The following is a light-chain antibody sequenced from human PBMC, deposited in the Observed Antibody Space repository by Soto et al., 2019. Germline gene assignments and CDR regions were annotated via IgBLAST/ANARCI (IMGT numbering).Light chain of an antibody. Sequence: ESVLTQSAATLFLSRGESATLCXRASHSVIIYLSWYQQKPGXAPRXXXYDXSNRATGIPARLSGSGSGTDFTLTISSLEPEYFAVYYCQQRSNWTKTFGQGTKVDIK. J-gene: IGKJ1*01. CDR1: HSVIIY. V-gene: IGKV3-11*01. CDR2: DXS. CDR3: QQRSNWTKT.